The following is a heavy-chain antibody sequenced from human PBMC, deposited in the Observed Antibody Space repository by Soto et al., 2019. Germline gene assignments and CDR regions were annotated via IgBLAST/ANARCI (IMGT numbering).Heavy chain of an antibody. V-gene: IGHV4-34*01. CDR2: INHSGGT. CDR3: ARGPLRYFDWLPDT. CDR1: GGSFSGYY. D-gene: IGHD3-9*01. J-gene: IGHJ4*02. Sequence: PSETLSLTCAVYGGSFSGYYWSWIRQPPGKGLEWIGEINHSGGTNYNPSLKSRVTISVDTSKNQFSLKLSSVTAADTAVYYCARGPLRYFDWLPDTWGQGTLVTVSS.